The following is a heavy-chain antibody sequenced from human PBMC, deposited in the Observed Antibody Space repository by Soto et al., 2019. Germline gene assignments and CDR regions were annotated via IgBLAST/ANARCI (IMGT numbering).Heavy chain of an antibody. D-gene: IGHD4-17*01. V-gene: IGHV4-31*03. CDR2: IYYSGST. J-gene: IGHJ4*02. Sequence: PSETLSLTCTVSGGSISSGGYYWSWIRQHPGKGLEWIGYIYYSGSTYHNPSLKSRVTISVDTSKNQFSLKLSSVTAADTAVYYCASQKYGDYDYWGQGTLVTVSS. CDR3: ASQKYGDYDY. CDR1: GGSISSGGYY.